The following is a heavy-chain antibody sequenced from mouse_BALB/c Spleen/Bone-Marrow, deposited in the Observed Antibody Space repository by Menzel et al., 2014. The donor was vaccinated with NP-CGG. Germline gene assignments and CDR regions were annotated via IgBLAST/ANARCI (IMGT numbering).Heavy chain of an antibody. V-gene: IGHV3-6*02. CDR3: TMRLLTY. CDR2: INYDGSN. CDR1: GYSITSGYY. D-gene: IGHD2-3*01. Sequence: VQFQQPGPGLVKPSQSLSLTCSVTGYSITSGYYWNWIRQFPGNKLEWMGYINYDGSNNYNPSLKNRISITRDTSKNQFFLKLNSVTTEDTATYYCTMRLLTYWGQGTLVTVSA. J-gene: IGHJ3*01.